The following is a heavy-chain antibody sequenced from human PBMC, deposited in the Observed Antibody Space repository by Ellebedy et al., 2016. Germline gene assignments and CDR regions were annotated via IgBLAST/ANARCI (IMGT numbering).Heavy chain of an antibody. CDR1: GGSVSSASYY. Sequence: SETLSLTXAVSGGSVSSASYYWNWIRQPPGKVLEWIGYVYYSGSTNYNPSLKSRVTMSVDTSRNQFSLKLSSVTAADTAVYYCARCFDSGGYIDYWGQGTLVTVSS. J-gene: IGHJ4*02. D-gene: IGHD3-22*01. CDR2: VYYSGST. V-gene: IGHV4-61*01. CDR3: ARCFDSGGYIDY.